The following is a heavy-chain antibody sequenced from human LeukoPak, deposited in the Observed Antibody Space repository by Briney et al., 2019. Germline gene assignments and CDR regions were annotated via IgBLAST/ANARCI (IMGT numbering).Heavy chain of an antibody. Sequence: SETLSLTCTVSGGSISSDDYYWSWIRQPAGKGLEWIGRVYTSGSTNYNPSLRSRVTISVDTSKNQFSLKLNSVTAADTAVYYCARDFRETQRRSMRRYYYYYMDVWGKGTTVTVSS. J-gene: IGHJ6*03. CDR3: ARDFRETQRRSMRRYYYYYMDV. V-gene: IGHV4-61*02. CDR2: VYTSGST. D-gene: IGHD3-10*01. CDR1: GGSISSDDYY.